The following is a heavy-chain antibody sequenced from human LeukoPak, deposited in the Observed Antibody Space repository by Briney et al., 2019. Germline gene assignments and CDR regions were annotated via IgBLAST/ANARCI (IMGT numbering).Heavy chain of an antibody. J-gene: IGHJ3*02. CDR1: GGSISNYY. Sequence: SETLSLTCTVSGGSISNYYWTWIRQLPGKGLEWIGYIYNSGNTNYNPSLKSRVTLSLDASRNQFSLKLISVTAADTAVYYCARRRRIEAAGRGDAFDIWGQGTMVTVSP. V-gene: IGHV4-59*08. CDR2: IYNSGNT. CDR3: ARRRRIEAAGRGDAFDI. D-gene: IGHD6-13*01.